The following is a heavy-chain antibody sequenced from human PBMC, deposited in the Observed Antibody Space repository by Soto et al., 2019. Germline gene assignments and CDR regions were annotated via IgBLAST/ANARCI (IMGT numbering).Heavy chain of an antibody. J-gene: IGHJ4*02. Sequence: GGSLRLSCAASGFTFTSYAMSWVRQVPGKGLEWVSKISSSGDSTYHADSVKGRFTISRDNSKNTLYLQMSSLRVGDTAIYYCATDMIRGVIGGSYFDYWGQGTLVTVSS. CDR2: ISSSGDST. V-gene: IGHV3-23*01. CDR3: ATDMIRGVIGGSYFDY. CDR1: GFTFTSYA. D-gene: IGHD3-10*01.